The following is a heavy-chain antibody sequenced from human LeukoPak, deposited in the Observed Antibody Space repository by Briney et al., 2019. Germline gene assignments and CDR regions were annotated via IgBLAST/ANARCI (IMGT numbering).Heavy chain of an antibody. V-gene: IGHV3-23*01. CDR3: AKESDYVWGSYRATFDY. Sequence: QPGGSLRLSCAASGFTFSSYAMSWVRQAPGKGLEWASAISGSGGSTYYADSVKGRFTISRDNSKNTLYLQMNSLRAEDTAVYYCAKESDYVWGSYRATFDYWGQGTLVTVSS. CDR2: ISGSGGST. D-gene: IGHD3-16*02. CDR1: GFTFSSYA. J-gene: IGHJ4*02.